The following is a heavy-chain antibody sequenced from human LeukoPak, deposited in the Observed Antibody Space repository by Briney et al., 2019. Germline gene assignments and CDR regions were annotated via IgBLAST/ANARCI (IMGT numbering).Heavy chain of an antibody. D-gene: IGHD3-10*01. CDR1: GFTFSSYW. CDR2: INNDGSGT. CDR3: VRGGFGHAMDV. V-gene: IGHV3-74*01. Sequence: PGGSLRLSCAASGFTFSSYWMHWVRQAPGRGLVWVSVINNDGSGTNYADSVKGRSTISRDNAKNTPYLQMTSLGAEDTAVYYCVRGGFGHAMDVWGQGTTVTVSS. J-gene: IGHJ6*02.